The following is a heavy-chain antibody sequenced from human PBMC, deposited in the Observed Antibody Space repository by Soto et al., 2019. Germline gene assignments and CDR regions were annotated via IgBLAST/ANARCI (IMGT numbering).Heavy chain of an antibody. D-gene: IGHD3-22*01. Sequence: SETLSLTCTVSGGSINNYYWSWFRQPPGKGLEWIGYIYYSGSTTYKPSLKSRVTISVDTSKNQFFLKLNSVTAADTAVYYCARLGGYYQAFDQWGQGSLVTSPQ. CDR1: GGSINNYY. CDR2: IYYSGST. J-gene: IGHJ4*02. CDR3: ARLGGYYQAFDQ. V-gene: IGHV4-59*08.